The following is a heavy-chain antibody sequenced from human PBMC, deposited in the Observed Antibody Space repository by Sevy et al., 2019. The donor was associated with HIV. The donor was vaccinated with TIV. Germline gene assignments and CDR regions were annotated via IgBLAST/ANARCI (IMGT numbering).Heavy chain of an antibody. CDR1: GGSISSSDYS. J-gene: IGHJ4*02. D-gene: IGHD2-15*01. V-gene: IGHV4-39*02. CDR3: VQWVAASDLFDS. CDR2: IYNSEQT. Sequence: SETLSLTCTVSGGSISSSDYSWGWIRQPPGKGLEWIGCIYNSEQTYYHPSLKSRITIFVDTSQNHFSLRLTSVTAADAGVYYCVQWVAASDLFDSWGQGTLVTVSS.